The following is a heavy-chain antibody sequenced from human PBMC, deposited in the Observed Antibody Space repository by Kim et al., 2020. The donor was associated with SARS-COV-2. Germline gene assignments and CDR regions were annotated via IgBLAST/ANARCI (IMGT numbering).Heavy chain of an antibody. CDR2: ST. V-gene: IGHV4-4*07. J-gene: IGHJ5*02. Sequence: STNSNASIKSRVIMSGDTAKTQFSLKLTPVTAADTAVYYCARETEYNWFDTWGQGTLVIVSS. CDR3: ARETEYNWFDT.